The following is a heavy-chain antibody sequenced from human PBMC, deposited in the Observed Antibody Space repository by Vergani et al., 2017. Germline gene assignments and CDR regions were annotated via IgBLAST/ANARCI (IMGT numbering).Heavy chain of an antibody. CDR3: ARGPTPRWRFLDY. CDR2: IYYSGST. Sequence: QLQLQESGPGLVKPSETLSLTCTVSGGSISSSSYYWGWIRQPPGKGLEWIGSIYYSGSTYYNPSLKSRVTISVDTSKNQFSLKLSSVTAADTAVYYCARGPTPRWRFLDYWGQGTLVTVSS. J-gene: IGHJ4*02. CDR1: GGSISSSSYY. D-gene: IGHD3-3*01. V-gene: IGHV4-39*07.